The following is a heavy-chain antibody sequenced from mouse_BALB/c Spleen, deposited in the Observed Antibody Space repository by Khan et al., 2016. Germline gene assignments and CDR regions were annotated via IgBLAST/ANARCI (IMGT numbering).Heavy chain of an antibody. J-gene: IGHJ3*01. CDR3: ARISDLCFAY. Sequence: EVRLVESGGGLVQPGGCLLLSCPTSGITFTDYYMSWVRQPPGKALEWLGFIRNKANGYTTEYSASVKGRFTISRDNSQSILYLQMNNLRAEDSATDYCARISDLCFAYCVQGTLVTFSS. CDR1: GITFTDYY. V-gene: IGHV7-3*02. CDR2: IRNKANGYTT.